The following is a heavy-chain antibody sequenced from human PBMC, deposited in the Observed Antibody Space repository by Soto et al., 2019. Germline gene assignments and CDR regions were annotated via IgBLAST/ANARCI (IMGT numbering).Heavy chain of an antibody. CDR2: IIPILGTA. V-gene: IGHV1-69*01. Sequence: QVILAQSGAEVKKPGSSVKVSCKVSGGSFSSFSINWVRQAPGQRFEWMGGIIPILGTANFTQKFQDRVTCTEDESTATAYMTLSSLTSEDTAFYYCTSFDSNGYYPQKHYWGPGTQVTVSS. D-gene: IGHD3-22*01. CDR3: TSFDSNGYYPQKHY. J-gene: IGHJ4*02. CDR1: GGSFSSFS.